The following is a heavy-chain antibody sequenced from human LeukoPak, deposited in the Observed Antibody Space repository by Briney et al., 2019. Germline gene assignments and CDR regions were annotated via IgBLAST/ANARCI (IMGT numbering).Heavy chain of an antibody. D-gene: IGHD6-6*01. CDR2: ISPSSGVT. CDR3: ARDLSHGLDYYYCMDV. V-gene: IGHV1-2*02. Sequence: GASVKVSCKASGYTFTAYYMHWVRQAPGQGLEWIGWISPSSGVTNYAQKFQGRVSLTRDTFIGTAYMELSSLRSDDTAVYYCARDLSHGLDYYYCMDVWGSGTTVTVSS. J-gene: IGHJ6*03. CDR1: GYTFTAYY.